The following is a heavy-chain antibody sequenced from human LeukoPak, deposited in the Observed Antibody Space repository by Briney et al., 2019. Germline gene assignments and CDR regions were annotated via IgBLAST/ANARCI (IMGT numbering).Heavy chain of an antibody. CDR1: GFTFSSYA. CDR3: AKDPQGAVLRYFDWLHDAFDI. D-gene: IGHD3-9*01. Sequence: GGSLRLSCAASGFTFSSYAMSWVRQAPGKGLEWVSAISGSGGSTYYADSVKGRFTISRDNSKSTLYLQMNSLRAEDTAVYYCAKDPQGAVLRYFDWLHDAFDIWGQGTMVTVSS. V-gene: IGHV3-23*01. CDR2: ISGSGGST. J-gene: IGHJ3*02.